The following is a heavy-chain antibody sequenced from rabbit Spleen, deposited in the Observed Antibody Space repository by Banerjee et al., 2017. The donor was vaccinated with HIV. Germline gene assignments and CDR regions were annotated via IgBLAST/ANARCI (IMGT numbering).Heavy chain of an antibody. D-gene: IGHD4-1*01. J-gene: IGHJ3*01. V-gene: IGHV1S45*01. CDR1: GLDLGSRYW. CDR3: ARDLTGVIGWNFGW. CDR2: IDVIKSGNT. Sequence: QEQLVESGGGLVKPEGSLTLTCKASGLDLGSRYWICWVRQAPGKGLEWIACIDVIKSGNTYYTNRAKGRFTISKTSSTTVALQVTSLTAADTATYFCARDLTGVIGWNFGWWGQGTLVTVS.